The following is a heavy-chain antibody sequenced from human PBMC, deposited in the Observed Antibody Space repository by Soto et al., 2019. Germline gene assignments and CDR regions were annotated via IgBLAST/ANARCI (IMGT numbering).Heavy chain of an antibody. CDR2: IYYSGST. V-gene: IGHV4-30-4*01. Sequence: PSETLSLTCTVSGGSISSGDYYWSWIRQPPGKGLEWIGYIYYSGSTYYNPSLKSRVTISVDTSKNQFSLKLSSVTAADTAVYYCARVCQDYDILTGYSPWANWFDPWGQGTLVTVSS. CDR3: ARVCQDYDILTGYSPWANWFDP. D-gene: IGHD3-9*01. CDR1: GGSISSGDYY. J-gene: IGHJ5*02.